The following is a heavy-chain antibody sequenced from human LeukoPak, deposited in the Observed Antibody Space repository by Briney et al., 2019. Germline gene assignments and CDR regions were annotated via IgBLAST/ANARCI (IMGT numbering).Heavy chain of an antibody. V-gene: IGHV4-61*02. Sequence: SQTLSLTCTVSGGSINSATYYWTWIRQPAGKGLEWIGRIYTSGSTNYNPPLKSRVTISVDTSKNQFSLKLSSVTAADTAVYYCARNSCPSGTCYDNRGYFDHWGQGTLVTVSS. CDR2: IYTSGST. D-gene: IGHD2-15*01. CDR1: GGSINSATYY. J-gene: IGHJ4*02. CDR3: ARNSCPSGTCYDNRGYFDH.